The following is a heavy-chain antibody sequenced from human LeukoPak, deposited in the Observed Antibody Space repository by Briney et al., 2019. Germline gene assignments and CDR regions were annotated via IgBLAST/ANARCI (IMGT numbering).Heavy chain of an antibody. Sequence: ASVKVSCKASGYTFTSYYMHWVRQAPGQGLEWMGIINPSGGSTSYAQKFQGRVTMTRDTSISTAYMELSGLRSDDTAVYYCARDTTRDNWFDPWGQGTLVTVSS. D-gene: IGHD1-26*01. J-gene: IGHJ5*02. CDR2: INPSGGST. CDR3: ARDTTRDNWFDP. V-gene: IGHV1-46*01. CDR1: GYTFTSYY.